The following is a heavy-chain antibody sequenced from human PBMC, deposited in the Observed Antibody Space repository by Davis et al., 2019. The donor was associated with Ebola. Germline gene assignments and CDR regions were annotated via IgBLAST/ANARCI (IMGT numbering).Heavy chain of an antibody. CDR3: ARADPAYCSGGSCFVENGGGYGMDV. CDR2: INPDDSKA. CDR1: GHTLSTAW. V-gene: IGHV5-51*01. D-gene: IGHD2-15*01. Sequence: GESLKISCRVSGHTLSTAWIGWVRQMPGKGLEWMGIINPDDSKATYSPSFQGQVTISADRSTTTAYLQWSRLQASDTATYYCARADPAYCSGGSCFVENGGGYGMDVWGQGTTVTVSS. J-gene: IGHJ6*02.